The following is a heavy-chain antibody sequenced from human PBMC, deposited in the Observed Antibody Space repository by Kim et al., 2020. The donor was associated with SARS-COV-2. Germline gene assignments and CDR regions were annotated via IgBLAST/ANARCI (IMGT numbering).Heavy chain of an antibody. V-gene: IGHV5-51*01. CDR2: IYPGDSDT. Sequence: GESLKISCKGSGYRFTSYWIGWVRQMPGKGLEWMGIIYPGDSDTRYSPSFQGQVTITADKSISTAYLQGSSLKASNTAMYYCARDVAEAFDYWGQGTLVTVSS. CDR1: GYRFTSYW. CDR3: ARDVAEAFDY. D-gene: IGHD5-12*01. J-gene: IGHJ4*02.